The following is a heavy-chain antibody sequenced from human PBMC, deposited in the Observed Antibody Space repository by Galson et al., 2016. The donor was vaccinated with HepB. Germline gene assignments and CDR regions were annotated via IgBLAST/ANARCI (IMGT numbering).Heavy chain of an antibody. V-gene: IGHV3-30-3*01. Sequence: SLRLSCAASGFTFSSYAMHWVRQAPGKGLEWVAVISYDGSNKYYADSVKGRFTISRDNSKNTLYLQMNSLRAEDTAVYYCARLIVVVVAATQDFAPVDYWGQGTLVTVSS. CDR2: ISYDGSNK. J-gene: IGHJ4*02. D-gene: IGHD2-15*01. CDR1: GFTFSSYA. CDR3: ARLIVVVVAATQDFAPVDY.